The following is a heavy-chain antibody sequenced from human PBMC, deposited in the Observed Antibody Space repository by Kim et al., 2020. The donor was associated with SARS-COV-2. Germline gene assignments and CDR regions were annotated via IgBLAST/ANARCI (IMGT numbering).Heavy chain of an antibody. D-gene: IGHD2-8*01. CDR1: GFTFSSYG. J-gene: IGHJ4*02. Sequence: GGSLRLSCAASGFTFSSYGMHWVRQAPGKGLEWVAVISYDGSNKYYADSVKGRFTISRDNSKNTLYLQMNSLRAEDTAVYYCAKAGPMLALDYWGQGTLVTVSS. V-gene: IGHV3-30*18. CDR3: AKAGPMLALDY. CDR2: ISYDGSNK.